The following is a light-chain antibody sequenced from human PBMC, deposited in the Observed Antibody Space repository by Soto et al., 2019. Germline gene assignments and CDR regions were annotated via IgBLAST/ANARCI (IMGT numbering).Light chain of an antibody. CDR1: QSVSGDY. V-gene: IGKV3-20*01. J-gene: IGKJ2*01. CDR2: GAS. Sequence: EIVLTQSPGTLSLSPGEGATLSCRASQSVSGDYLAWYQSKPGQAPRLLIHGASNRATGIPDRFSGSGSGTDFTLTIGRLEPEDFAVYYCQQYDKWPPYTFGQGTKVDIK. CDR3: QQYDKWPPYT.